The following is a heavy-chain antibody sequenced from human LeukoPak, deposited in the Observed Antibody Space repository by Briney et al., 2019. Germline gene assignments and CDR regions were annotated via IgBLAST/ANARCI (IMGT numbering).Heavy chain of an antibody. V-gene: IGHV5-51*01. CDR1: GYSFTTYW. Sequence: GESLKISCQASGYSFTTYWIGWVRQMPGKGLEWMGIIYPGDFGIRYSPSFQGQVTFSTDKSISTAYLQWNSLKASDTAMYYCARLALDGGNYFDYWGQGTLVSVSS. D-gene: IGHD3-16*01. CDR2: IYPGDFGI. CDR3: ARLALDGGNYFDY. J-gene: IGHJ4*02.